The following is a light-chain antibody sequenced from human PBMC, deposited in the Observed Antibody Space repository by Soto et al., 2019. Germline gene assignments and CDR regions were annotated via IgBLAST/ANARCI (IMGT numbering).Light chain of an antibody. CDR2: GAS. Sequence: IGLSQSLGTLSLTPGERATLSCMASQSVSSSYLAWYQQKPGQAPRLLIYGASSRATGIPDRFSGSGSGTDFTLTISRLEPEDFAVYYCQQYGISPWTFCQGSMVAIK. V-gene: IGKV3-20*01. J-gene: IGKJ1*01. CDR1: QSVSSSY. CDR3: QQYGISPWT.